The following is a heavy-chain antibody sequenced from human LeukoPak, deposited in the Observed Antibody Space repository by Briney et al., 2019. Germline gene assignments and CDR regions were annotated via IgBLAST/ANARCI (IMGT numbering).Heavy chain of an antibody. V-gene: IGHV4-31*03. D-gene: IGHD3-10*01. CDR3: ARGSTLIRGFDY. CDR2: IFYSGSA. CDR1: GGSISSGDYY. Sequence: SETLSLTCTVSGGSISSGDYYWNWIRQHPEKSLEWIGYIFYSGSAYYNPSLKSRVTISVDTSKNQFSLKLSSVTAADTAVYYCARGSTLIRGFDYWGQGTLVAVSS. J-gene: IGHJ4*02.